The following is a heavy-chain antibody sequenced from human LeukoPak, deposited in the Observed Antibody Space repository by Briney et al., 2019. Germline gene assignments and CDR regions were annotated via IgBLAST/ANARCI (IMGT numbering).Heavy chain of an antibody. Sequence: ASVKVSFQASGYTFTGYYMHCVRQAPGQGLEWMGWINPNSGGTNYAQNFQGRVTMTRDTSISTAYMELSRLRSDDTAVYYCARRSIAAIRFDYWGQGTLVTVSS. CDR1: GYTFTGYY. CDR3: ARRSIAAIRFDY. V-gene: IGHV1-2*02. J-gene: IGHJ4*02. CDR2: INPNSGGT. D-gene: IGHD6-6*01.